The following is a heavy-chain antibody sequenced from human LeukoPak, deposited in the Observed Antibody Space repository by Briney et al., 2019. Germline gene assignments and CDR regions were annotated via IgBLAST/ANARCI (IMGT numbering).Heavy chain of an antibody. D-gene: IGHD4-11*01. Sequence: GGSLRLSCAASGFTFSSYGMHWVRQAPGKGLEWVAVIWYDGSNKYYADSVKGRFTISRDNSKNTLYLQMNSLRAEDTAVYYCAREHDYSYYYYGMDVWGQGTTVTVSS. CDR1: GFTFSSYG. V-gene: IGHV3-33*01. CDR3: AREHDYSYYYYGMDV. CDR2: IWYDGSNK. J-gene: IGHJ6*02.